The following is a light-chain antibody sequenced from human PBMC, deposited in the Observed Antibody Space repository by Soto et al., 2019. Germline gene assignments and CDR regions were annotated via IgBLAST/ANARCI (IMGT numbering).Light chain of an antibody. CDR2: DAS. V-gene: IGKV3D-15*01. Sequence: TLVPQSPNTLSLSPGERAPLSCRASQSVRSNLAWYQQKPGQPPRLLIYDASTRATGTPARFSGSGTGTEFTLTISSLQSEDFAVYYCLHYYEWPRWTFGQGTKVDI. CDR3: LHYYEWPRWT. CDR1: QSVRSN. J-gene: IGKJ1*01.